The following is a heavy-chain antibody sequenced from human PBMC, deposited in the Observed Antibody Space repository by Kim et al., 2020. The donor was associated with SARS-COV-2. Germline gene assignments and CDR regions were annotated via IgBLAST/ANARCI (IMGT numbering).Heavy chain of an antibody. CDR2: INPNSGGT. Sequence: ASVKVSCKASGYTFTGYYMHWVRQAPGQGLEWMGRINPNSGGTNYAQKFQGRVTMTRDTSISTAYMELSRLRSDDTAVYYCARDRPRYCSGGSCYGDWGQGTLVTVSS. D-gene: IGHD2-15*01. V-gene: IGHV1-2*06. CDR1: GYTFTGYY. J-gene: IGHJ4*02. CDR3: ARDRPRYCSGGSCYGD.